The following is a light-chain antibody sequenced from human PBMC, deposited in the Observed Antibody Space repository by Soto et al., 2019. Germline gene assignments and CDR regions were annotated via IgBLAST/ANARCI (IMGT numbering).Light chain of an antibody. CDR1: QSVLYSSNNKNY. CDR3: HQYNNWPPWT. Sequence: DIVMTQSPASLAVSLGERATINCKSSQSVLYSSNNKNYLAWYQQKPGQPPKLLIYWASTRESGVPDRFSGSGSGTEFTLTISSLQSEDFAVYYCHQYNNWPPWTFGQGTKVDIK. V-gene: IGKV4-1*01. CDR2: WAS. J-gene: IGKJ1*01.